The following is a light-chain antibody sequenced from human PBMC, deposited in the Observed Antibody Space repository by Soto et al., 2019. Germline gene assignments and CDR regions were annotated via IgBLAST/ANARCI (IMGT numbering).Light chain of an antibody. V-gene: IGKV1-39*01. Sequence: DIQRTQSPSSLSASVGDRVTITCRASQSISSYLNWYQQKPGKAPKLLIYAASSLQSGVPSRFSGSGSGTDFTPTISSLQPEDFATYYGQQSYSTPMWTFGQGTKGDIK. J-gene: IGKJ1*01. CDR2: AAS. CDR3: QQSYSTPMWT. CDR1: QSISSY.